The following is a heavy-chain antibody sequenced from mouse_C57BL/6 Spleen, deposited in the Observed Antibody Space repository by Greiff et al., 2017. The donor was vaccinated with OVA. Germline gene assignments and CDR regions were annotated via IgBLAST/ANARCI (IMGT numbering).Heavy chain of an antibody. CDR1: GYTFTDYE. V-gene: IGHV1-15*01. Sequence: QVQLQQSGAELVRPGASVTLSCKASGYTFTDYEMHWVKQTPVHGLEWIGAIDPETGGTAYNQKFKGKAILTADKSSSTAYMELRSLTSEDSAVYYCTRRGSNYLWYFDVWGTGTTVTVFS. CDR3: TRRGSNYLWYFDV. D-gene: IGHD2-5*01. J-gene: IGHJ1*03. CDR2: IDPETGGT.